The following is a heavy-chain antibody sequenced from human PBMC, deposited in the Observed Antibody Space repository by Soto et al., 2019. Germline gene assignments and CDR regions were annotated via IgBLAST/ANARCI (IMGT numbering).Heavy chain of an antibody. CDR1: GGSISSYF. Sequence: QVQLQESGPGLVKPSETLSLTCSVSGGSISSYFWSWIRQPPGKGLEWIGYIYYSGSTNYNPSLKIRVTISVDTSKNQFSLRLSSVTPADTAVYYCARAGTAMVTLDYWGQGTLVTVSS. CDR2: IYYSGST. V-gene: IGHV4-59*01. CDR3: ARAGTAMVTLDY. D-gene: IGHD5-18*01. J-gene: IGHJ4*02.